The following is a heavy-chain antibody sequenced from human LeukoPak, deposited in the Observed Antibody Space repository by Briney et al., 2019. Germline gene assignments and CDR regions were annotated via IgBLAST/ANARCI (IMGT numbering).Heavy chain of an antibody. CDR1: GFTFSSYW. D-gene: IGHD3-3*01. CDR2: IKQDGSEK. V-gene: IGHV3-7*01. Sequence: GGSLRLSCAASGFTFSSYWMSWVRQAPGKGLEWVANIKQDGSEKYYVDSVKGRFTISRDNAKNSLYLQMNSLRAEDTAVYYCARGLAIFGVVIFDYWGQGTLVTVSS. J-gene: IGHJ4*02. CDR3: ARGLAIFGVVIFDY.